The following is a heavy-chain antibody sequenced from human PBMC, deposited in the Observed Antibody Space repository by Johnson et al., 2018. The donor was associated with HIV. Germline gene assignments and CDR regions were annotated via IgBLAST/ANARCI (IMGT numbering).Heavy chain of an antibody. Sequence: VQLVESGGGLIQPGGSLRLSCAASGFTFSSYAMNWVRQAPVKGLEWVSAISGSGGSTYYADSVKGRFTISRDNSKNTLYLQMNSLRAEDTAVYYCAKDRSGWSYSEFFQHWGQGTLVTVSS. CDR2: ISGSGGST. CDR1: GFTFSSYA. CDR3: AKDRSGWSYSEFFQH. J-gene: IGHJ1*01. V-gene: IGHV3-23*04. D-gene: IGHD6-19*01.